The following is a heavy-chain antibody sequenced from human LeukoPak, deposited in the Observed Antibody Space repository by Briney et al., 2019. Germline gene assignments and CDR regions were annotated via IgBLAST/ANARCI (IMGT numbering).Heavy chain of an antibody. CDR1: GYTFTSYD. J-gene: IGHJ4*02. CDR3: ATVLRYFDWPYYFDY. V-gene: IGHV1-8*01. CDR2: MNPNSGNT. D-gene: IGHD3-9*01. Sequence: ASVKVSCKASGYTFTSYDINWVRQATGQGLEWMGWMNPNSGNTGYARKFQGRVTMTRNTSISTAYMELSSLRSEDTAVYYCATVLRYFDWPYYFDYWGQGTLVTVSS.